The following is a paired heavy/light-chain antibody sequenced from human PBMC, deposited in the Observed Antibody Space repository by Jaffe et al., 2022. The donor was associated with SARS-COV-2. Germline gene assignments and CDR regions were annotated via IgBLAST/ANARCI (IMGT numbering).Heavy chain of an antibody. CDR3: ARFKWQLLHNWFDP. CDR2: INHSGST. J-gene: IGHJ5*02. V-gene: IGHV4-34*02. CDR1: GGSFSDYY. Sequence: QVQLQQWGAGLLKPSETLSLTCAVYGGSFSDYYWTWIRQPPGKGLEWIGEINHSGSTNYNPSLKSRVTISVDTSKSQFSLNLNSVTAADTAVYYCARFKWQLLHNWFDPWGQGTLVTVSS. D-gene: IGHD1-26*01.
Light chain of an antibody. J-gene: IGKJ4*01. CDR1: QGIGND. V-gene: IGKV1-17*01. CDR2: AAS. CDR3: LQHNSYPLT. Sequence: DIQMTQSPSSLSASVGDRVTITCRASQGIGNDLGWYQQKPGIAPKCLIHAASHLLSGVPSRFSGSGSGTEFTLTINSLQPEDFATYYCLQHNSYPLTFGGGTKVEIK.